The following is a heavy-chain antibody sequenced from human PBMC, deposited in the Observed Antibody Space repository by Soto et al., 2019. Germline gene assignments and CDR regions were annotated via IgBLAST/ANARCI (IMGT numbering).Heavy chain of an antibody. D-gene: IGHD6-19*01. CDR3: ARGIQGWYQGRYYYGMDV. V-gene: IGHV4-61*01. CDR1: GGSVSSGSYY. J-gene: IGHJ6*02. CDR2: IYYSGST. Sequence: QVQLQESGPRLVKPSETLSLTCAVSGGSVSSGSYYWSWIRQPPGKGLEWIGYIYYSGSTNYNPSLKSRVTISVDTSKNQFSLKLSSVIAADTAVYYCARGIQGWYQGRYYYGMDVWGQGTTVTVSS.